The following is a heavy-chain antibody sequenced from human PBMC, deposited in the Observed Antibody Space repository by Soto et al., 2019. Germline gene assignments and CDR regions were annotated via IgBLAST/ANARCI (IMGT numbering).Heavy chain of an antibody. CDR1: GGTFSSYA. D-gene: IGHD6-6*01. J-gene: IGHJ6*02. Sequence: SVKVSCKASGGTFSSYAISWVRQAPGQGLEWMGGIIPIFGTANYAQKFQGRVTITADESTSTAYMELSSLRSEDTAVYYCARDGSSSSPDYYYYGMDVWGQGTTVTVS. CDR2: IIPIFGTA. CDR3: ARDGSSSSPDYYYYGMDV. V-gene: IGHV1-69*13.